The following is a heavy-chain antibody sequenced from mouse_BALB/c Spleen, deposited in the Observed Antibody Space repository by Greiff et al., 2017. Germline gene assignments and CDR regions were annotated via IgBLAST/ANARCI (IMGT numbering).Heavy chain of an antibody. Sequence: DVKLQESGPGLVKPSQSLSLTCTVTGYSITSDYAWNWIRQFPGNKLEWMGYISYSGSTSYNPSLKSRISITRDTSKNQFFLQLNSVTTEDTATYYCARSYYYGSRRAMDYWGQGTSVTVSS. CDR3: ARSYYYGSRRAMDY. D-gene: IGHD1-1*01. CDR1: GYSITSDYA. V-gene: IGHV3-2*02. CDR2: ISYSGST. J-gene: IGHJ4*01.